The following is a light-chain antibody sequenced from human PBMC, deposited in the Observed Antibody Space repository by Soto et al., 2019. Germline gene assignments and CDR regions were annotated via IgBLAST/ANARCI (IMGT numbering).Light chain of an antibody. CDR1: QTISSW. CDR3: QQYNSYQWT. Sequence: DIQMTQSPSTLSGSVGDRVTITCRASQTISSWLAWYQQKPGRAPKLLIYDASSLESGVTSRFSGSGSGTEVTLTISSLQPDDFATYYCQQYNSYQWTFGQGTKVDIK. V-gene: IGKV1-5*01. CDR2: DAS. J-gene: IGKJ1*01.